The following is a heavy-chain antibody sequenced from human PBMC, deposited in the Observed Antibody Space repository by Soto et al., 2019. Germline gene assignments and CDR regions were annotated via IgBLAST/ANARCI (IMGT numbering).Heavy chain of an antibody. CDR2: ITGSGGST. J-gene: IGHJ4*02. CDR3: AKGKKVGTSSHFDS. Sequence: GGSLRLSCAASGFTFSNYLMSWVRQAPGKGLECVSGITGSGGSTYYVDSVKGRFSISRDNSKNTVYLEMNSLRAEDTAVYYCAKGKKVGTSSHFDSWGQGTLVTVSS. CDR1: GFTFSNYL. V-gene: IGHV3-23*01. D-gene: IGHD2-2*01.